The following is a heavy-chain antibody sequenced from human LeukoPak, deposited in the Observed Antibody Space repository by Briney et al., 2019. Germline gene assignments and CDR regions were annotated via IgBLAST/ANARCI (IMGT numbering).Heavy chain of an antibody. CDR3: ARVGYSSSWYDNYYYYYMDV. CDR2: INHSGST. D-gene: IGHD6-13*01. CDR1: GGSFSGYY. V-gene: IGHV4-34*01. Sequence: PSETLSLTCAVSGGSFSGYYWSWIRQPPRKGLEWIGEINHSGSTNYNPSLKSRVTISVDTSKNQFSLKLSSVTAADTAVYYCARVGYSSSWYDNYYYYYMDVWGKGTTVTVSS. J-gene: IGHJ6*03.